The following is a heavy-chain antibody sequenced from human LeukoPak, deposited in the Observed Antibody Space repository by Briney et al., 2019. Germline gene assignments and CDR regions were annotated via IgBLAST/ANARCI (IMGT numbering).Heavy chain of an antibody. CDR1: RCSFSDHY. CDR2: YRIKANSYST. CDR3: GRVLVSGVNYRTDY. J-gene: IGHJ4*02. V-gene: IGHV3-72*01. Sequence: PAGALTLSCAASRCSFSDHYMDWVHQDPGTALEWVGRYRIKANSYSTESAASVKGRFSISRDASKNSLDLQLLSLKTEDTDVYYCGRVLVSGVNYRTDYWGQGTLVSVSS. D-gene: IGHD2-8*02.